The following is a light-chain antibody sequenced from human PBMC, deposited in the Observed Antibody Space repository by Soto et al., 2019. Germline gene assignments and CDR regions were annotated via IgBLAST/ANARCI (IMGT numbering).Light chain of an antibody. CDR3: QQYSNWPPIT. Sequence: ETVMTQSPCTLSVSLGERATLSWRASQSVSIHLAWYQQKPLQAPRLLVYDTSTRATGIPARFSGSGSATEFTPTISSLQSEDFAVYYCQQYSNWPPITFGQGTRLEIK. J-gene: IGKJ5*01. CDR1: QSVSIH. CDR2: DTS. V-gene: IGKV3-15*01.